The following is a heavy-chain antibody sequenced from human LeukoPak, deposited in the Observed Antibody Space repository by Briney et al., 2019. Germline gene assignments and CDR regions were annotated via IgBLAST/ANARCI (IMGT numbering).Heavy chain of an antibody. D-gene: IGHD3-10*01. CDR1: GFTFSSYW. J-gene: IGHJ4*02. Sequence: GGSLRLSCAASGFTFSSYWMNWVRQAPGKGLEWVSSISSSSSYIYYADSVKGRFTISRDNAKNSLYLQMNSLRAEDTAVYYCARYSWFGELLTEAHFDYWGQGTLVTVSS. CDR3: ARYSWFGELLTEAHFDY. CDR2: ISSSSSYI. V-gene: IGHV3-21*01.